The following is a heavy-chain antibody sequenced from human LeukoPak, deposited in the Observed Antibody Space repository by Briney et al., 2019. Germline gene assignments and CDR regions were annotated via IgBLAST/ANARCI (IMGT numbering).Heavy chain of an antibody. D-gene: IGHD6-13*01. J-gene: IGHJ4*02. CDR2: IIPIFGTA. V-gene: IGHV1-69*05. CDR1: GGTFSSYA. Sequence: SVKVSCKASGGTFSSYAISWVRQAPGQGLEWMGGIIPIFGTANYAQKLQGRVTMTTDTSTSTAYMELRSLRSDDTAVYYCARGGYSSSWYGDYWGQGTLVTVSS. CDR3: ARGGYSSSWYGDY.